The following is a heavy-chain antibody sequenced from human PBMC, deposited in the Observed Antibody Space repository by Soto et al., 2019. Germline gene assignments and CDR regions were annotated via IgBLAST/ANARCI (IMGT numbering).Heavy chain of an antibody. V-gene: IGHV3-30-3*01. J-gene: IGHJ4*02. Sequence: QVQLVESGRGVVQPGRSLRLSCAASGFTFSSYAMHWVRQAPGKGLEWVAVISYDGSNKYYADSVKGRFTISRDNSKNTLYLQMNSLRAEDTAVYYCARGGVVVFWGQGTLVTVSS. CDR3: ARGGVVVF. CDR2: ISYDGSNK. D-gene: IGHD2-15*01. CDR1: GFTFSSYA.